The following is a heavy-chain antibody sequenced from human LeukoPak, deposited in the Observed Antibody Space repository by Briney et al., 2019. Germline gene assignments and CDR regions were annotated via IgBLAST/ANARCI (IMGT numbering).Heavy chain of an antibody. CDR2: INHSGST. CDR1: GGSFSGYY. Sequence: PSETLSLTCAVYGGSFSGYYWSWIRQPPGKGLEWIGEINHSGSTNYNPSLKSRVTISVDTSKNQFSLKLSSVTAADTAVYYCARAAPYYGDDAFDIWGQGTMVTASS. D-gene: IGHD4-17*01. V-gene: IGHV4-34*01. J-gene: IGHJ3*02. CDR3: ARAAPYYGDDAFDI.